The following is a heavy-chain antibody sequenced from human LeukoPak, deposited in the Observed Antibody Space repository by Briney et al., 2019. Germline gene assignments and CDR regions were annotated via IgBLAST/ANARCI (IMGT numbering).Heavy chain of an antibody. CDR3: AKDDLAGTTSDAFDI. D-gene: IGHD1-7*01. V-gene: IGHV3-23*01. J-gene: IGHJ3*02. Sequence: GGSLRLPCAVSGFTFSSYAMSWVRQAPGKGLEWVSGISGSGGRTDYADSVKGRFTISRDNSKNTLYLQMNSLRAEDTALYYCAKDDLAGTTSDAFDIWGQGTMVTVSS. CDR2: ISGSGGRT. CDR1: GFTFSSYA.